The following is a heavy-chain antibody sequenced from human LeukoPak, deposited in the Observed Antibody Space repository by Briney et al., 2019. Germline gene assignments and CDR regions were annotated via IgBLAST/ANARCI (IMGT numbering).Heavy chain of an antibody. V-gene: IGHV3-23*01. CDR2: ISGSGGST. Sequence: GGSLRLSCAASGFTFSSYAMSWVRQAPGKGLEWVSAISGSGGSTYYADSVKGRFTISRDNSKNTLYLQMNSLRAEDTAVYYCAKNWAYCGGDCYTGYDYWGQGTLVTVSS. CDR3: AKNWAYCGGDCYTGYDY. D-gene: IGHD2-21*02. CDR1: GFTFSSYA. J-gene: IGHJ4*02.